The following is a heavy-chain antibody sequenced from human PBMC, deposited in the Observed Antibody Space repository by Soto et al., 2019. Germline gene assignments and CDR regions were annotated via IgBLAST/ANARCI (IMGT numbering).Heavy chain of an antibody. V-gene: IGHV4-39*01. CDR3: ASRGIAVAVFDP. CDR1: GGSISSSSYY. Sequence: QLQLQESGPGLVKPSETLSLTCTVSGGSISSSSYYWGWIRQPPGKGLEWIGSIYYSGSTYYNPSLKGRVTISVDTSKNQFSLKLSSVTAADTAVYYCASRGIAVAVFDPWGQGTLVTVSS. CDR2: IYYSGST. J-gene: IGHJ5*02. D-gene: IGHD6-19*01.